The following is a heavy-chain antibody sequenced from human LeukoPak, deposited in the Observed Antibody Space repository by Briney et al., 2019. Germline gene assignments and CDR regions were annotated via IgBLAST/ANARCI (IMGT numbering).Heavy chain of an antibody. J-gene: IGHJ4*02. V-gene: IGHV4-30-4*01. D-gene: IGHD3-22*01. CDR3: ARSYYYDSSDWDY. CDR1: GGSISSGDYY. Sequence: SQTLSLTCTVSGGSISSGDYYWSWIRQPPGKGLVWIGYIYYSGSTYYNPSLKSRVTISVDTSKNQFSLKLSSVTAADTAVYYCARSYYYDSSDWDYWGQGTLVTVSS. CDR2: IYYSGST.